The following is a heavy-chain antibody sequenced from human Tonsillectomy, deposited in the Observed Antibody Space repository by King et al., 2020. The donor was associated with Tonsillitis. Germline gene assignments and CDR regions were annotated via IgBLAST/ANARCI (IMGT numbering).Heavy chain of an antibody. CDR3: ARDPRYSPQAVGFDI. D-gene: IGHD5-12*01. CDR1: GGSFSGYY. CDR2: INHGGST. J-gene: IGHJ3*02. V-gene: IGHV4-34*01. Sequence: VQLQQWGAGLLKPSETLSLTCAVYGGSFSGYYWSWIRQPPGKGLEWIGEINHGGSTDYNPSLKGRVTISVDTSKNQFFLNLSSVTAADTAVYYSARDPRYSPQAVGFDIWGQGTMLTVSS.